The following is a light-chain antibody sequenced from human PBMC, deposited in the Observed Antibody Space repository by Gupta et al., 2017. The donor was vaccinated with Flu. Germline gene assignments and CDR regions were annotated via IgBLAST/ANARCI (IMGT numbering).Light chain of an antibody. CDR3: GTWDSSLSAWV. V-gene: IGLV1-51*02. J-gene: IGLJ3*02. CDR1: SSNIAKYY. Sequence: KVTIASSGSSSNIAKYYVSWYQQFPGTAPELLSFENNKRPSGIPDRFSGSKSDTSATLATPGLQTGEEANYYCGTWDSSLSAWVFGGGTKVTV. CDR2: ENN.